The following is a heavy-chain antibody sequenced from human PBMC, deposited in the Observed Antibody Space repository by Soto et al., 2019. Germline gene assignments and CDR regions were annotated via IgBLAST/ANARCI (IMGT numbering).Heavy chain of an antibody. CDR2: IYYSGST. CDR3: ARHPMTTVTTSHLGGMDV. Sequence: QLQLQESGPGLVKPSETLSLTCTVSGGSISSSSYYWGWIRQPPGKGLEWIGSIYYSGSTYYNPSLKSRVTISVDTSKNQFSLKLSSVTAADTAVYYCARHPMTTVTTSHLGGMDVWGQGTTVTVSS. CDR1: GGSISSSSYY. V-gene: IGHV4-39*01. D-gene: IGHD4-17*01. J-gene: IGHJ6*02.